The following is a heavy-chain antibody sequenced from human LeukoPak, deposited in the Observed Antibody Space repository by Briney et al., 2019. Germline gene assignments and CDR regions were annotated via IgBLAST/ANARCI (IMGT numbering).Heavy chain of an antibody. Sequence: GRSLRLSCAASGFTFSSYAMHWVRQAPGKGLEWVAVISYDGSNKYYADSVKGRFTISRDNSKNTLYVQMNNLRAEDTAVYYCAKDYHWGQGTLVTVSS. CDR2: ISYDGSNK. CDR1: GFTFSSYA. J-gene: IGHJ5*02. CDR3: AKDYH. V-gene: IGHV3-30-3*01.